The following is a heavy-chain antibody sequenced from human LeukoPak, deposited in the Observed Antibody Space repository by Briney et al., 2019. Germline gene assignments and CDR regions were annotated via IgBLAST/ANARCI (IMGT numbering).Heavy chain of an antibody. D-gene: IGHD3-10*01. CDR2: ISSSSSTI. Sequence: QPGGSLRLSCVAAGFTFSSYSMNWVRQAPGKRLEWVSYISSSSSTIYYADPVKGRFTISRDNAKNSLYLQMNSLRDEDTAVYYCARATNYASGLMRYLDYWGQGTLVTVSS. CDR3: ARATNYASGLMRYLDY. J-gene: IGHJ4*02. CDR1: GFTFSSYS. V-gene: IGHV3-48*02.